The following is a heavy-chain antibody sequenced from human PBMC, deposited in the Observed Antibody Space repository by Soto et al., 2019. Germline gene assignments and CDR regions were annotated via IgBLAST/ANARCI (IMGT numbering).Heavy chain of an antibody. CDR1: GETFRDYD. J-gene: IGHJ6*02. CDR3: ARDRGSAYGMDV. CDR2: ISSSSSYT. V-gene: IGHV3-11*05. Sequence: PGGSLGLSCAASGETFRDYDMSGIRKAPGKGLEWVSYISSSSSYTNYADSVKGRFTISRDNAKNSLYLQMNSLRAEDTAVYYCARDRGSAYGMDVWGQGTTVTVSS.